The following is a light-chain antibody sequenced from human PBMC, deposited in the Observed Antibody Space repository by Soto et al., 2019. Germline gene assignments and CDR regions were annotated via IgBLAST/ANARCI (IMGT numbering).Light chain of an antibody. J-gene: IGKJ4*01. CDR1: QSVSNN. V-gene: IGKV3-11*01. Sequence: EIVLTQSPATLSVSPGERAALSCRASQSVSNNLAWYQQKPGQPPRLLIFGASNRATGIPARFSGSGSATDFTLTISSLEPEDFAVYYCQQRYNWPLTFGGGTKVDIK. CDR2: GAS. CDR3: QQRYNWPLT.